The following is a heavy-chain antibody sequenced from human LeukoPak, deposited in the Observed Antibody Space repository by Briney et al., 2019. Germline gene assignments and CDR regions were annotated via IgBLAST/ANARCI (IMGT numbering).Heavy chain of an antibody. J-gene: IGHJ6*03. CDR2: IYYSGST. CDR1: GGSISSYY. D-gene: IGHD6-19*01. V-gene: IGHV4-59*01. CDR3: ARGLLSSSGWYRYYYYYMDV. Sequence: PSETLSLTCTVSGGSISSYYWSWIRQPPGKGLEWIGYIYYSGSTNYNPSLKSRVTISVDTSKNQFSLKLSSVTAADTAVYYCARGLLSSSGWYRYYYYYMDVWGKGTTVTISS.